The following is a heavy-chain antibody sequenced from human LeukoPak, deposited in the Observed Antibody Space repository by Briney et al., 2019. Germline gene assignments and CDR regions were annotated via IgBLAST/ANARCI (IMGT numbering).Heavy chain of an antibody. CDR1: GASISSYY. V-gene: IGHV4-59*08. D-gene: IGHD5-12*01. Sequence: SETLSLTCTVSGASISSYYWSWIRQPPGKGLEWIGYTYFSGSPNYNPSLKSRVTTSLDTSKNQLSLKLNSVTAADTALYYCARHGYSGYAVHFDYWGQGTLVIVSS. J-gene: IGHJ4*02. CDR2: TYFSGSP. CDR3: ARHGYSGYAVHFDY.